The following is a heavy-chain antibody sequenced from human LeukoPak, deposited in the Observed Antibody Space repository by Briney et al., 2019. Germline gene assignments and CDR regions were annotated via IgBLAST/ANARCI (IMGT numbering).Heavy chain of an antibody. CDR1: GGTFSSYA. J-gene: IGHJ4*02. Sequence: SVKVSCKASGGTFSSYAISWVRQAPGQGLEWMGGIIPIFGTANYAQKFQGRVTITADESTSTAYMELSSLRSEDTAVYYCARWGVYCTNGVCTWYYFDYWGQGTLVTVSS. CDR2: IIPIFGTA. CDR3: ARWGVYCTNGVCTWYYFDY. V-gene: IGHV1-69*13. D-gene: IGHD2-8*01.